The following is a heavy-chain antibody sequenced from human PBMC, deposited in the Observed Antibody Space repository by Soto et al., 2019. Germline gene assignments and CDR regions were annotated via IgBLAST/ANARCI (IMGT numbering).Heavy chain of an antibody. D-gene: IGHD3-10*01. CDR2: INHSGST. Sequence: PSETLSLTCALYGGSFSGYYWSWIRQPPVKGLDLIGEINHSGSTNYNPSLKSRVTISVDTSESHFSLKLSSVTAADTAAYYFARGKRGFGGTYYYYHGMDVWGQGTTVTVSS. J-gene: IGHJ6*02. CDR1: GGSFSGYY. V-gene: IGHV4-34*01. CDR3: ARGKRGFGGTYYYYHGMDV.